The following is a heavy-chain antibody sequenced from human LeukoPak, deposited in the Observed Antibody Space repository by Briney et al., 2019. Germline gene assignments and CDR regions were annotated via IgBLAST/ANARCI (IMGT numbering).Heavy chain of an antibody. CDR1: GGSISSSSYY. Sequence: SETLSLTCTVSGGSISSSSYYWGWLRQPPGKGLEWIGSIYYSGSTYYNPSLKSRVTISVDTSKNQFSLKLSSVTAADTAVYYCARDRLVAAAVDYWGQGTLVTVSS. CDR2: IYYSGST. CDR3: ARDRLVAAAVDY. J-gene: IGHJ4*02. D-gene: IGHD6-13*01. V-gene: IGHV4-39*07.